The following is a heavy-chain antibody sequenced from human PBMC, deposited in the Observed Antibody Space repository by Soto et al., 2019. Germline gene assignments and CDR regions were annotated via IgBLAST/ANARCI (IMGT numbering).Heavy chain of an antibody. Sequence: EVQLVESGGGLVQPGGSLRLSCAASGFTFSSYSMNWVRQAPGKGLEWVSYISSSTSTIYYADSVKDRFTISRDNAKNSLYLQVNSLRDADTAVYYCARFPAITSVGVGAFDIWGQGTMVTVSS. CDR2: ISSSTSTI. V-gene: IGHV3-48*02. J-gene: IGHJ3*02. CDR3: ARFPAITSVGVGAFDI. CDR1: GFTFSSYS. D-gene: IGHD3-10*01.